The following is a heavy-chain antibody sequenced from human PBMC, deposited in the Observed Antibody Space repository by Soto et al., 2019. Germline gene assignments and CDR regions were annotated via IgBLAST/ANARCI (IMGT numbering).Heavy chain of an antibody. D-gene: IGHD6-19*01. V-gene: IGHV1-3*05. CDR3: ARAVAVPASCDY. CDR1: GYSFTSYA. Sequence: QVQLVQSGAEEKKPGASVKVSCKASGYSFTSYAMHWVRQAPGQRLEWMGWINAGNGNTKYSQKFQGRVTITSDTCASTAYMELSSLRSEDTAMYYCARAVAVPASCDYWGQGTLVTVSS. CDR2: INAGNGNT. J-gene: IGHJ4*02.